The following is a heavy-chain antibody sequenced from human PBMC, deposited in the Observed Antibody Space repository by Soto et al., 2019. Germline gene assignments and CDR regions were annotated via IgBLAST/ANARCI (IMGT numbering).Heavy chain of an antibody. J-gene: IGHJ5*02. CDR1: GYTFTSYY. CDR3: ARAYEGQLAYNWLDP. CDR2: INPSGGST. Sequence: ASVKVSCKASGYTFTSYYMHWVRQAPGQGLEWMGIINPSGGSTSYAQKFQGRVTMTRDTSTSTVYMELSSLRSEDTAVYYCARAYEGQLAYNWLDPWGQGTLVTVSS. D-gene: IGHD6-6*01. V-gene: IGHV1-46*01.